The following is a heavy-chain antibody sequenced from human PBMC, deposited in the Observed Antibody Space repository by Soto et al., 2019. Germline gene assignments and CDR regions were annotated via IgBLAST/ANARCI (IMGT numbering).Heavy chain of an antibody. CDR3: TRHHDS. J-gene: IGHJ4*02. CDR2: LYYRGSS. CDR1: GGSISSYY. Sequence: QVQLQESGPGLVKPSETLSLTCTVSGGSISSYYWSWIRQPPGKGLEWIGYLYYRGSSNNNPSLKSRVTISVDTAKTQFSLKLSSVTAADTAVYYCTRHHDSWGQGTLVTVSS. V-gene: IGHV4-59*08.